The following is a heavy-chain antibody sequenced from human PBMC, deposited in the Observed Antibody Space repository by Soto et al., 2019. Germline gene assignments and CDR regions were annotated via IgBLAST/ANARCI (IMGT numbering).Heavy chain of an antibody. D-gene: IGHD3-9*01. CDR2: IYYSGST. Sequence: SETLSLTCTVSGGSISSSSYYWGWIRQPPGKGLEWIGSIYYSGSTYYNPSLKSRVTISVDTSKNQFSLKVSSVTAADTAVYYCARGFSLTGPGLDYFDYWGQGTLVTVSS. CDR1: GGSISSSSYY. V-gene: IGHV4-39*07. J-gene: IGHJ4*02. CDR3: ARGFSLTGPGLDYFDY.